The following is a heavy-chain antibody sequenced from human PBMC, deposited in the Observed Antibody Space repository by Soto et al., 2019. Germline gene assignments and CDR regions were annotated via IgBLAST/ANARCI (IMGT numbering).Heavy chain of an antibody. CDR1: GYTFTSYD. V-gene: IGHV1-8*01. CDR3: ARVSATPLRYFDWLLTLDV. D-gene: IGHD3-9*01. Sequence: ASVKVSCKASGYTFTSYDINWVRQATGQGLEWMGWMNPNSGNTGYAQKFQGRVTMTRNTSISTAYMELSSLRSEDTAVYYCARVSATPLRYFDWLLTLDVWGKGTTVTVSS. J-gene: IGHJ6*04. CDR2: MNPNSGNT.